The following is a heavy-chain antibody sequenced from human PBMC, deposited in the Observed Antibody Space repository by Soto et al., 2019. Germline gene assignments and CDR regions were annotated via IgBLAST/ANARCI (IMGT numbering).Heavy chain of an antibody. CDR2: IYSGGST. D-gene: IGHD3-3*01. V-gene: IGHV3-66*01. CDR3: ARGHPQTSIFGVVYYMDV. CDR1: GFTVSSNY. J-gene: IGHJ6*03. Sequence: PGGSLRLSCAASGFTVSSNYMSWVRQAPGKGLEWVSVIYSGGSTYYADSVKGRFTISRDNSKNTLYLQMNSLRAEDTAVYYCARGHPQTSIFGVVYYMDVWGKGTTVTVSS.